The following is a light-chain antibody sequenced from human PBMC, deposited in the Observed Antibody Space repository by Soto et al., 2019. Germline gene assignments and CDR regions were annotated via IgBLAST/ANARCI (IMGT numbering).Light chain of an antibody. CDR3: QQRSNWPPIT. CDR1: QSVSSTY. J-gene: IGKJ5*01. Sequence: EVVLTQSPGTLSLSTGERATLSCRARQSVSSTYLPWYQQIPGQAPRLLIFDTSNRATGIPARFSGSGSGTDFTLTISSLEPEDLAVYYCQQRSNWPPITFGQGTRLEIK. CDR2: DTS. V-gene: IGKV3-11*01.